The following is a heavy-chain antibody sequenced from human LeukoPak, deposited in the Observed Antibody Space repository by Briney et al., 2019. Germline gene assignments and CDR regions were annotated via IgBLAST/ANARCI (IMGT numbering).Heavy chain of an antibody. Sequence: SETLSLTCTVSGDSISNYYWSWIRQSAGEGLEWIGRIYPSGSTTYNPSLESRATMSVDTSKNQFSLKLTSVTAADTAVYYCARAGGLWFGEYASDIWGQGTMVTVSS. V-gene: IGHV4-4*07. J-gene: IGHJ3*02. CDR2: IYPSGST. D-gene: IGHD3-10*01. CDR3: ARAGGLWFGEYASDI. CDR1: GDSISNYY.